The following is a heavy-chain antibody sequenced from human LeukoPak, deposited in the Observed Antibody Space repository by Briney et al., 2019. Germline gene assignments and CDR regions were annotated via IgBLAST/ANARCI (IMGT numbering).Heavy chain of an antibody. Sequence: PGGSLRLSCAASGFTFSSYSMNWVRQAPGKGLEWVSSISSSSSYIYYADSVKGRFTISRDNAKNSLYLQMNSLRAEDTAVYYCARNFGPYSNILYSLDYWGQGTLVTVSS. V-gene: IGHV3-21*01. CDR1: GFTFSSYS. CDR2: ISSSSSYI. D-gene: IGHD6-13*01. CDR3: ARNFGPYSNILYSLDY. J-gene: IGHJ4*02.